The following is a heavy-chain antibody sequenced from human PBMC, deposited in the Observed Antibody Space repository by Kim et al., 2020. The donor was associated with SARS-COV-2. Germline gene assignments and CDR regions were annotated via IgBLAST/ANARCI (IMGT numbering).Heavy chain of an antibody. D-gene: IGHD4-17*01. J-gene: IGHJ6*02. CDR1: GDSVSSNSAA. CDR3: ARVTVTTGTVYYYYGRDV. CDR2: TYYRSKWYN. V-gene: IGHV6-1*01. Sequence: SQTLSLTCAISGDSVSSNSAAWNWIRQSPSRGLEWLGRTYYRSKWYNDYAVSVKSRITINPDTSKNQFSLQLNSVTPQDTAVYYCARVTVTTGTVYYYYGRDVWGQGTTVTVSS.